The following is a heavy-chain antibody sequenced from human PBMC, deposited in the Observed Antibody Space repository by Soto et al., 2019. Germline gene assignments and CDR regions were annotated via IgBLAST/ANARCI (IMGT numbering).Heavy chain of an antibody. J-gene: IGHJ4*02. Sequence: PSETLSLTRTVSGDSISSGAYYWSWIRQRPGKGLEWIGYIYYSGDTSYNPSLKSRVTISMHRSENQFSLKLTSVTAADTAVYYCARGLPYSSGWYYNTGLYFFDYSGQGTLVTVSS. CDR2: IYYSGDT. CDR3: ARGLPYSSGWYYNTGLYFFDY. CDR1: GDSISSGAYY. V-gene: IGHV4-31*03. D-gene: IGHD6-19*01.